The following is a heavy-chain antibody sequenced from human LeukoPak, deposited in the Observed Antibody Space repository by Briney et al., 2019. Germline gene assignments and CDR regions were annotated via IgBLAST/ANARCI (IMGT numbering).Heavy chain of an antibody. CDR3: SREADCTNGVCYTHAFDI. CDR2: IYTSGST. D-gene: IGHD2-8*01. CDR1: GGSISSGSYY. V-gene: IGHV4-61*02. Sequence: SETLSLTCTVSGGSISSGSYYWSWIRQPAGKGLEWIGRIYTSGSTNYNPSLKSRVTILVDTSKNQFSLQLSSATAAETAVYYCSREADCTNGVCYTHAFDIWGPGKLVTVSS. J-gene: IGHJ3*02.